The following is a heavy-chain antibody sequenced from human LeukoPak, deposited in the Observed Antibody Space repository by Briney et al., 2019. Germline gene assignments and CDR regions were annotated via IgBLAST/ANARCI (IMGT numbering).Heavy chain of an antibody. Sequence: VASVKVSCKASGGTFSSYAISWVRQAPGQGLEWMGGIIPIFGTANYAQKFQGRVTITADESTSTAYMELSSLRSEDTAVYYCVREGGGMAVAGTFNSYWGQGTLVTVSS. V-gene: IGHV1-69*13. D-gene: IGHD6-19*01. CDR1: GGTFSSYA. CDR2: IIPIFGTA. CDR3: VREGGGMAVAGTFNSY. J-gene: IGHJ4*02.